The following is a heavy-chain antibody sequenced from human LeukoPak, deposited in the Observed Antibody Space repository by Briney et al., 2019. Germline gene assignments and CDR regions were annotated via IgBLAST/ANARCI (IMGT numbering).Heavy chain of an antibody. Sequence: GPQLKVSCKASGGTFSSYAISWVRQAPGQGLEWMGGIIPIFGTANYAQKFQGRVTITADESTSTAYMEPSSLRSEDTAVYYCAREDCSSTSCYTMDDAFDIWGQGTMVTVSS. CDR1: GGTFSSYA. CDR2: IIPIFGTA. D-gene: IGHD2-2*02. V-gene: IGHV1-69*13. J-gene: IGHJ3*02. CDR3: AREDCSSTSCYTMDDAFDI.